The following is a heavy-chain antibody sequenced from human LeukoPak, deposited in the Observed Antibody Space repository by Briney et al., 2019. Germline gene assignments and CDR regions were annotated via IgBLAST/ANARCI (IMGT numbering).Heavy chain of an antibody. V-gene: IGHV3-7*01. Sequence: PGGSLRLSCTASGFTFGDYAMSWIRQAPGKGLERVATIRQDGSQKYYVDSVKGRFTISRDNAKNSLYLQMNSLRVEDTAVYYCARESAATTSLVDFDYWGQGTLVTVSS. CDR3: ARESAATTSLVDFDY. J-gene: IGHJ4*02. D-gene: IGHD1-7*01. CDR2: IRQDGSQK. CDR1: GFTFGDYA.